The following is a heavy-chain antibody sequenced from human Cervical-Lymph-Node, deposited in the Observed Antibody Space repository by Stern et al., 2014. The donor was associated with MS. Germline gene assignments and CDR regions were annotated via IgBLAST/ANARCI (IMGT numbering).Heavy chain of an antibody. CDR1: GGTFSSYA. V-gene: IGHV1-69*12. Sequence: QVQLVQSGAEVKKPGSSVKVSFKASGGTFSSYAISWVRQAPGQGLEWMGGIIPIFGTANYAQKFQGRVTITADESTSTAYMELSSLRSEDTAVYYCASGYCSGGSCYSPPLGYWGQGTLVTVSS. CDR3: ASGYCSGGSCYSPPLGY. CDR2: IIPIFGTA. D-gene: IGHD2-15*01. J-gene: IGHJ4*02.